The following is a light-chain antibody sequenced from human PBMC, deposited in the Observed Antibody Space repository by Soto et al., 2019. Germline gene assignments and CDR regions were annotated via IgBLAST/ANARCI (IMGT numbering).Light chain of an antibody. CDR1: RSISNY. CDR2: AAS. CDR3: QQSYGTPLT. Sequence: DMEMTPSPSSLSASVGDRVTITCRASRSISNYLNWYQHKPGKVPKLLIYAASSLQSGVPTRFSGSGSGTDFTLTINSLQPEDFATYYCQQSYGTPLTFGGGTKIEIK. V-gene: IGKV1-39*01. J-gene: IGKJ4*01.